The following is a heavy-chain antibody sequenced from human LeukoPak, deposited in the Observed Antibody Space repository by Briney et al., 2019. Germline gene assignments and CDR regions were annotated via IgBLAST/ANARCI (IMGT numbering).Heavy chain of an antibody. CDR2: IFTGGGT. CDR3: ARDLHSDIDDYGDYLGLEAFDI. CDR1: GGSISTYY. D-gene: IGHD4-17*01. J-gene: IGHJ3*02. V-gene: IGHV4-4*07. Sequence: KSSETLSLTCTVSGGSISTYYWSWIQQPAGKGREWIGRIFTGGGTYYKPSLNSRVTMSVDTSNKHFFLMISFVSAANPVVYDGARDLHSDIDDYGDYLGLEAFDIWGQGTMVTVPS.